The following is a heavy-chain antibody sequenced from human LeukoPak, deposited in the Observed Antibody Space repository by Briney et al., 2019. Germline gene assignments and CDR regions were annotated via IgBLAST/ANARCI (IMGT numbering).Heavy chain of an antibody. Sequence: GGSLRLSCEASGFTFGSHAMYGVRQAPGKGLEWVAGIFGSGGSPHYADPVKGRFTISRDNYRNTVYLQINSLRAEDTAVYYCGKTTVGYSSGQKPAWPVDYWGQGTLVTVS. V-gene: IGHV3-23*01. CDR1: GFTFGSHA. D-gene: IGHD5-18*01. CDR3: GKTTVGYSSGQKPAWPVDY. CDR2: IFGSGGSP. J-gene: IGHJ4*02.